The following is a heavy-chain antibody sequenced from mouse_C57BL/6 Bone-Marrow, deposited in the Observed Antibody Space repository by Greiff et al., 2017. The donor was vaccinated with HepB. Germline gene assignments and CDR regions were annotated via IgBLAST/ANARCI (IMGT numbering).Heavy chain of an antibody. Sequence: EVKVVESGGGLVKPGGSLKLSCAASGFTFSSYAMSWVRQTPEKRLEWVATISDGGSYTYYPDNVKGRFTISRDNAKNNLYLQMSHLKSEDTAMYYCARDMGTPYGYEGYFDYWGQGTTLTVSS. CDR2: ISDGGSYT. V-gene: IGHV5-4*01. CDR1: GFTFSSYA. D-gene: IGHD2-2*01. J-gene: IGHJ2*01. CDR3: ARDMGTPYGYEGYFDY.